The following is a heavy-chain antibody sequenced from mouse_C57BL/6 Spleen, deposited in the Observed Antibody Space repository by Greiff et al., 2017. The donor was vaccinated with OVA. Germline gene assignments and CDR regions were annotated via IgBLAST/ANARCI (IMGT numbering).Heavy chain of an antibody. Sequence: ESGPGLVKPSQSLSLTCSVTGYSITSGYYWTWIRQFPGNKLEWMGYISYDGSNNYNPSLKNRISITRDTSKNQFFLKLNSVTTEDTATYYCARGDYYGNWFAYWGQGTLVTVSA. CDR3: ARGDYYGNWFAY. V-gene: IGHV3-6*01. D-gene: IGHD1-1*01. CDR1: GYSITSGYY. CDR2: ISYDGSN. J-gene: IGHJ3*01.